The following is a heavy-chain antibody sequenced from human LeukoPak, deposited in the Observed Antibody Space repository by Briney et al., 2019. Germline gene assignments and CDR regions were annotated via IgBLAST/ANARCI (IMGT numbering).Heavy chain of an antibody. J-gene: IGHJ6*02. V-gene: IGHV3-11*04. CDR3: ARVGYSAYDEEFYYYYGLDV. D-gene: IGHD5-12*01. Sequence: GGSLRLSCAASGFTFSDYYMSWIRQAPGKGLEWVSYISSSGSTIYYADSVKGRFTISRDNAKNSLYLQMNSLRAEDTAVYYCARVGYSAYDEEFYYYYGLDVWGQGTTVTVSS. CDR1: GFTFSDYY. CDR2: ISSSGSTI.